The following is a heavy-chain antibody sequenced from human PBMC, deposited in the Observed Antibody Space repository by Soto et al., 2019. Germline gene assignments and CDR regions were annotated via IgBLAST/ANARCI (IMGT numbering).Heavy chain of an antibody. D-gene: IGHD5-18*01. CDR3: ARHQYSYGYRGWFDP. J-gene: IGHJ5*02. CDR2: IYYSGST. V-gene: IGHV4-59*08. CDR1: GGSISSYY. Sequence: PSETLSLTCTVSGGSISSYYWSWIRQPPGKGLEWIGYIYYSGSTNYNPSLKSRVTISVDTSKNQFSLKLSSVAAADTAVYYCARHQYSYGYRGWFDPWGQGTLVTVS.